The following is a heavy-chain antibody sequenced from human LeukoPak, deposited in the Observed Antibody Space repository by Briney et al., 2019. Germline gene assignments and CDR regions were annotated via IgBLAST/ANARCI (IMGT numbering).Heavy chain of an antibody. V-gene: IGHV1-18*01. J-gene: IGHJ5*02. D-gene: IGHD3-3*01. CDR1: GYTFTSYG. CDR3: ARRREATYCDFWSGYFDNWFDP. Sequence: ASVKVSCKASGYTFTSYGISWVRQAPGQGLEWMGWISAYNGNTNYAQKLQGRVTMTTDTSTSTAYMELRSLRSDDTAVYYCARRREATYCDFWSGYFDNWFDPWGQGTLVTVSS. CDR2: ISAYNGNT.